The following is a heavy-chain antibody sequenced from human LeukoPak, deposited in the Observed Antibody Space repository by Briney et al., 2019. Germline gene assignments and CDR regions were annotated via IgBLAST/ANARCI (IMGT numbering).Heavy chain of an antibody. D-gene: IGHD5-24*01. CDR3: ARGTMATIFYYFDY. CDR2: IIPILGTA. V-gene: IGHV1-69*13. J-gene: IGHJ4*02. Sequence: ASVKVSCKASGGALNRYTISWVRQAPGQGLEWMGGIIPILGTANYAQTFQDRVTISADESTSTAYMELRSLRSEDTAVYYCARGTMATIFYYFDYWGKGTLVTVSS. CDR1: GGALNRYT.